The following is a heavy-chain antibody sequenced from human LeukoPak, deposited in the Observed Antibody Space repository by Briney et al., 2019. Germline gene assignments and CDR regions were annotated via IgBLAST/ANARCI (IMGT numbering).Heavy chain of an antibody. D-gene: IGHD4-17*01. J-gene: IGHJ3*02. V-gene: IGHV3-21*01. CDR2: ISSSSSYI. CDR1: GFTFSSYS. CDR3: ARPTYGDYEAFDI. Sequence: GGSLRLSCAASGFTFSSYSMNWVRQAPGKGLEGVSSISSSSSYIYYPDSVKGRFTISRDNAKNSLYLQMNSLRAEDTAVYYCARPTYGDYEAFDIWGQGTMVTVSS.